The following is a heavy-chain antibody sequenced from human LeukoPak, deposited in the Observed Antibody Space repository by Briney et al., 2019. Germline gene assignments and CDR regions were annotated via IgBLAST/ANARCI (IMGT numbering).Heavy chain of an antibody. Sequence: GESLKISCEASGYSFTTYWIVWVRQMPGKGLEWMGIIYPGDSDTRYSPSFQGQVTISADKSTSTAYLQWSSLKASDSAMYYYARQHGSGSYYSRAIDYWGQGTLVTVSS. J-gene: IGHJ4*02. CDR1: GYSFTTYW. CDR2: IYPGDSDT. CDR3: ARQHGSGSYYSRAIDY. V-gene: IGHV5-51*01. D-gene: IGHD3-10*01.